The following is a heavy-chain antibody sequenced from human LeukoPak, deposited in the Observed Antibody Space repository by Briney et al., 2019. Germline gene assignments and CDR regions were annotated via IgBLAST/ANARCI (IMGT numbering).Heavy chain of an antibody. V-gene: IGHV4-34*01. D-gene: IGHD6-13*01. Sequence: SETLSLTCAVYGGSFSGYYWTWIRQPPGKGLEWIGEINHSGSTNYNPSLKSRVTISADTSKNQFSLKLSSVTAADTAVYYCARRYSSSWYRGAFDIWSQGTMVTVSS. J-gene: IGHJ3*02. CDR3: ARRYSSSWYRGAFDI. CDR2: INHSGST. CDR1: GGSFSGYY.